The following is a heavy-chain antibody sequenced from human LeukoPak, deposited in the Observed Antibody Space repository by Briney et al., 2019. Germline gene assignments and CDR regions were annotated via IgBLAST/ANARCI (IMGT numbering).Heavy chain of an antibody. D-gene: IGHD3-10*01. V-gene: IGHV3-74*01. J-gene: IGHJ4*02. CDR2: ISSDGANA. CDR1: GFTFSTYW. Sequence: GGSLRLSCAASGFTFSTYWMHWVRQVPGKGLVWVSRISSDGANANYADSVKGRFTISRDNTKNTLYLQMNSLRAEDTAVYYCVLLSLTPGWGQGTLVTVSS. CDR3: VLLSLTPG.